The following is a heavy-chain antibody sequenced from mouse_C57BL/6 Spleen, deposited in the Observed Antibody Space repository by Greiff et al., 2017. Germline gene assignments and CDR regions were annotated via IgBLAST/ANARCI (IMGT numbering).Heavy chain of an antibody. J-gene: IGHJ1*03. V-gene: IGHV1-72*01. CDR2: IDPNSGGT. D-gene: IGHD1-1*01. CDR1: GYTFTSYW. CDR3: ATTVVATGYFDV. Sequence: VKLQQPGAELVKPGASVKLSCKASGYTFTSYWMHWVKQRPGRGLEWSGRIDPNSGGTKYNEKFKSKATLTVDKPSSTAYMQLSSLTSEDSAVYYCATTVVATGYFDVWGTGTTVTVSS.